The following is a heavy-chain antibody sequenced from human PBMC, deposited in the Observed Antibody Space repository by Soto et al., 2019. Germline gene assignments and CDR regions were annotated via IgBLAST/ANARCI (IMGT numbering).Heavy chain of an antibody. D-gene: IGHD1-7*01. CDR1: GGSFSGYY. CDR2: IYYSGST. CDR3: ARVGRRNWNYVLAKNNWFDP. Sequence: SETLSLTCAVHGGSFSGYYWDWIRQPPGKGLEWIGYIYYSGSTNYNPSLKSRVTISVDTSKNQFSLKLSSVTAADTAVYYCARVGRRNWNYVLAKNNWFDPWGQGTLVTVYS. J-gene: IGHJ5*02. V-gene: IGHV4-59*01.